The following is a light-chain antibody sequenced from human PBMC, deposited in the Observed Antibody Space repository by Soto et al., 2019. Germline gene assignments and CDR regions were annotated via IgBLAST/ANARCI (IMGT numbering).Light chain of an antibody. CDR1: QSISTY. CDR3: QLSDGSWT. V-gene: IGKV1-39*01. CDR2: AAS. Sequence: DIQMTQYPSSLSASVGDSVTITCRASQSISTYLNWYQQKLGKAPKLLISAASSLQSGVPSRFSGSGSGTYFTLSISSLQPEDHATYYCQLSDGSWTFGQGTKVDI. J-gene: IGKJ1*01.